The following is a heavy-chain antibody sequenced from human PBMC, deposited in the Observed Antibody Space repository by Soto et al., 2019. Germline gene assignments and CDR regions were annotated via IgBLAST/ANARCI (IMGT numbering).Heavy chain of an antibody. V-gene: IGHV4-31*03. J-gene: IGHJ6*02. Sequence: PSETLSLTCTVSGGSISSGGYYWSWIRQHPGKGLEWIGYIYYSGSTYYNPSLKSRVTISVDTSKNQFSLKLISVTAADTAVYYCASFSWSEVESGIDVCGQGTTVTVSS. D-gene: IGHD2-8*01. CDR3: ASFSWSEVESGIDV. CDR1: GGSISSGGYY. CDR2: IYYSGST.